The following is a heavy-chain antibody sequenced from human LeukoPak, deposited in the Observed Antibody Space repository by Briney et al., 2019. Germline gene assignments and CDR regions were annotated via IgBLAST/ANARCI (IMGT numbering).Heavy chain of an antibody. J-gene: IGHJ4*02. CDR2: IYSGGGT. V-gene: IGHV3-53*01. D-gene: IGHD3-22*01. Sequence: GGSLRLTCAASGFTVSNTYMSWVRQAPGKGLEWVSIIYSGGGTRYADSVKGRFTISRDNSRNTLYLQMNSLRAEDTALYYCARDNYDSSGFTWGQGTLVTVSS. CDR3: ARDNYDSSGFT. CDR1: GFTVSNTY.